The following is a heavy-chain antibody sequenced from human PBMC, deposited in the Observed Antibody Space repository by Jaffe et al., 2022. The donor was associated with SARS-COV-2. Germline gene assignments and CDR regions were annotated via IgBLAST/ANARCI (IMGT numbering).Heavy chain of an antibody. CDR1: GFTFNTYA. Sequence: QVHLVESGGGVVQPGRSLRLSCAASGFTFNTYAMHWVRQAPGKGLEWVAAISHDGINKYYEDSVKGRFTISRDNSRNTLYLQMTSLTAEDTAVYYCARGSDIVLVPAAIWHWGQGTLVTVSS. CDR2: ISHDGINK. CDR3: ARGSDIVLVPAAIWH. J-gene: IGHJ4*02. D-gene: IGHD2-2*01. V-gene: IGHV3-30*04.